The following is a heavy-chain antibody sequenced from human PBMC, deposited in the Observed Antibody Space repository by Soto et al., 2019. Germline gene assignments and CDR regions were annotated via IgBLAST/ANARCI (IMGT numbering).Heavy chain of an antibody. V-gene: IGHV1-18*01. CDR2: ISAYNGNT. Sequence: ASVKVSCKASGYTFTSYGISWVRQAPGQGLEWMGWISAYNGNTNYAQKLQGRVTMTTDTSTSTAYMELRSLRSDDTAVYYCAREPHSYGYNYYYYYGMDVWSQGTTVTVSS. CDR3: AREPHSYGYNYYYYYGMDV. CDR1: GYTFTSYG. D-gene: IGHD5-18*01. J-gene: IGHJ6*02.